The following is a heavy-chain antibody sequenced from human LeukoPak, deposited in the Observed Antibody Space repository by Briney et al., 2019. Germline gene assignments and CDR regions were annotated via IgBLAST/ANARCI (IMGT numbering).Heavy chain of an antibody. CDR2: ISGSGGST. J-gene: IGHJ4*02. V-gene: IGHV3-23*01. Sequence: PGGSLRLSCAASGFTFSSYAMSWVRQAPGKGLEWVSAISGSGGSTYYADSVKGRFTISRDNSKNTLYLQMNSLRAEDMAVYYCAKDLYGSYYYDSSGYYSRWELFDYWGQGTLVTVSS. CDR3: AKDLYGSYYYDSSGYYSRWELFDY. D-gene: IGHD3-22*01. CDR1: GFTFSSYA.